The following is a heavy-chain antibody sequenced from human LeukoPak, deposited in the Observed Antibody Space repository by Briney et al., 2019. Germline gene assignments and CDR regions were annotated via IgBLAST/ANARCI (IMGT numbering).Heavy chain of an antibody. J-gene: IGHJ4*02. Sequence: ASVKVSCKASGYTFTTYDINWVRQAPGQGLEWMGWISTYNGNTNYAQKLQGRATMTIDTSTTTAYMELRSLRSDDTAVYYCAKGRRSSFFDYWGQGTLVTVSS. CDR3: AKGRRSSFFDY. CDR1: GYTFTTYD. CDR2: ISTYNGNT. V-gene: IGHV1-18*01.